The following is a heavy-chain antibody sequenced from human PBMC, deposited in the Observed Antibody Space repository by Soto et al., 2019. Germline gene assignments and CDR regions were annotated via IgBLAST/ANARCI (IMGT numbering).Heavy chain of an antibody. J-gene: IGHJ5*02. CDR2: VSGYTGNR. Sequence: QVQLVQSGPEVKKPGATVKVSCKASGYAFSTYGISWVRQAPGQGLEWMGWVSGYTGNRNYAQKFQDRVTMTTDTATSTAYMELRSLRSDDTAVYFCARGAAAVWFAPWGQGTLVTVSS. D-gene: IGHD6-13*01. CDR1: GYAFSTYG. V-gene: IGHV1-18*01. CDR3: ARGAAAVWFAP.